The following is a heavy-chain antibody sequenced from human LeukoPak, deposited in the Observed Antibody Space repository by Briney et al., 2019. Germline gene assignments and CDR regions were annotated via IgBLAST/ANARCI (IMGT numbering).Heavy chain of an antibody. D-gene: IGHD3-10*01. V-gene: IGHV4-4*02. J-gene: IGHJ2*01. CDR3: ARFSGTMVRGVIRRWYFDL. CDR1: GGSISSSNW. CDR2: IYHSEST. Sequence: SGTLSLTCAVSGGSISSSNWWSWVRQPPGKGLEWIGEIYHSESTNYNPSLKSRVTISVDKSKNQFSLKLSSVTAADTAVYYCARFSGTMVRGVIRRWYFDLWGRGTLVTVSS.